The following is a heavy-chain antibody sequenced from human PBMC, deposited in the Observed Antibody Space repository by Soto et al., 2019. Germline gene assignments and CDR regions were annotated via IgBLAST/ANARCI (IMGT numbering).Heavy chain of an antibody. Sequence: PSETLSLTCNVSGGSISNSNYYWGWIRQPPGKGLEWIGYIYYSGSTNYNPSLKSRVTISVDTSKNQFSLKLSSVTAADTAVYYCARQTGHPQWWFDLWGQGLQVTVSS. CDR3: ARQTGHPQWWFDL. D-gene: IGHD3-9*01. CDR1: GGSISNSNYY. V-gene: IGHV4-61*05. J-gene: IGHJ5*02. CDR2: IYYSGST.